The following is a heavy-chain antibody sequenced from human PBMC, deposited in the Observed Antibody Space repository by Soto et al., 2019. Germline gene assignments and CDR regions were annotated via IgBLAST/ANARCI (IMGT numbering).Heavy chain of an antibody. CDR1: EFTFSSYA. Sequence: GGSLRLSCIASEFTFSSYAMNWVRQAPGKGLEWVSGISGSGGSTQYADSVKGRFTISRDNSKSTLYLQMNSLRAEDTAVYNCAKASCSSTSCARGAFDIWGQGTMVTVSS. CDR3: AKASCSSTSCARGAFDI. D-gene: IGHD2-2*01. V-gene: IGHV3-23*01. CDR2: ISGSGGST. J-gene: IGHJ3*02.